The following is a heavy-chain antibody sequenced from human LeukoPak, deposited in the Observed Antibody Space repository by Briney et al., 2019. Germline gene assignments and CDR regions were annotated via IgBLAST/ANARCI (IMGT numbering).Heavy chain of an antibody. CDR2: INTNTGSP. D-gene: IGHD3-22*01. CDR3: VRGIDTTGYFNY. J-gene: IGHJ4*02. Sequence: ASVTVSCKASGYTFSTYPINWVRQAPGQGLEWMGWINTNTGSPTYAQGLTGRFVFSLDTSVSTAFLQINNLKAEDTGLYYCVRGIDTTGYFNYWGQGTLVTVSS. CDR1: GYTFSTYP. V-gene: IGHV7-4-1*02.